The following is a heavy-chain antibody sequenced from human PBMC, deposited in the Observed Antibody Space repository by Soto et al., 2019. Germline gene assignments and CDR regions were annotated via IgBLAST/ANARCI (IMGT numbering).Heavy chain of an antibody. Sequence: ASVKVSCKASGCTFSSYAISWVRQAPGQGLEWMGGTIPIFGTANYAQKFQGRVTITADESTSTAYMELSSLRSEDTAVYYCATDFWSGSGYNWFDPWGQGTLVTVSS. J-gene: IGHJ5*02. V-gene: IGHV1-69*13. CDR3: ATDFWSGSGYNWFDP. CDR2: TIPIFGTA. D-gene: IGHD3-3*01. CDR1: GCTFSSYA.